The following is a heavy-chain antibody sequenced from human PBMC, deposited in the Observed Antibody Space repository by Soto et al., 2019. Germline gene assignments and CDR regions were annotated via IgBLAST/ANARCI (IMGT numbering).Heavy chain of an antibody. Sequence: PSETLSLTCAVYGGSFSGYYWSWIRQPPGKGLEWIGEINHSGSTNYNPSLKSRVTISVDTSKNQFSLKLSSVTAADTAVYYCARVPAATEIDYWGQGPLVTVSS. J-gene: IGHJ4*02. D-gene: IGHD2-2*01. CDR3: ARVPAATEIDY. CDR2: INHSGST. CDR1: GGSFSGYY. V-gene: IGHV4-34*01.